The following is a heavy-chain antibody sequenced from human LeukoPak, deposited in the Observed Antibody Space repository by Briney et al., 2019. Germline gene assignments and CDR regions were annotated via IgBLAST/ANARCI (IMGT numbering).Heavy chain of an antibody. CDR1: GFTFSSYG. V-gene: IGHV3-23*01. CDR2: ISGSGGST. CDR3: AKDSGSYLLFDY. J-gene: IGHJ4*02. Sequence: GGTLRLSCAASGFTFSSYGMSWVRQAPGKGLEWVSAISGSGGSTYYADSVKGRFTISRDNSKNTLYLQMNSLRAEDTAVYYCAKDSGSYLLFDYWGQGTLVTVSS. D-gene: IGHD1-26*01.